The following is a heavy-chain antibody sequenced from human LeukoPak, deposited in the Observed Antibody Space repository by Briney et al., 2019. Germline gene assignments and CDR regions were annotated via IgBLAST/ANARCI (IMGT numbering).Heavy chain of an antibody. CDR1: GFTFSDCA. J-gene: IGHJ4*02. V-gene: IGHV3-23*01. Sequence: GGSLRLSCAASGFTFSDCAMSWVRQAPGKGLEWVSAISGSGGSTYYADSVKGRFTISRDNSKNTLYLQMNSLRAEDTAVYYCAKSSVWGSYRYVAYWGQGTLVTVSS. D-gene: IGHD3-16*02. CDR3: AKSSVWGSYRYVAY. CDR2: ISGSGGST.